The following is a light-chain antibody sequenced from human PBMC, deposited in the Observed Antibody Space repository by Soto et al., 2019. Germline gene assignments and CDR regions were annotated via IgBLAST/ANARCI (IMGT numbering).Light chain of an antibody. CDR3: QQYGNLPLT. Sequence: EIVLTQSPGTLSLSPGERATLSSRASQTITTLAWYQRKPGQAPRLLIYRVSSRATGVPDRFSGSGSGTDYTLTISRLEPEDFAVYYCQQYGNLPLTFGGGTKVDI. V-gene: IGKV3-20*01. J-gene: IGKJ4*01. CDR1: QTITT. CDR2: RVS.